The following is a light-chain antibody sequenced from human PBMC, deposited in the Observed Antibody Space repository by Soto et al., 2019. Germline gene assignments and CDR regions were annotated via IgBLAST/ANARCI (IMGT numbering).Light chain of an antibody. Sequence: EIGLTRSPATRSVSPVERATLSCIANETVSTNLAWFQRKAGKPPRLLFHGSSTRATGVPDRFSGSGSGKEFALIISSLQSEDVAVYYCQQYSNWPPAITFGQGTRLEIK. CDR1: ETVSTN. CDR2: GSS. V-gene: IGKV3-15*01. CDR3: QQYSNWPPAIT. J-gene: IGKJ5*01.